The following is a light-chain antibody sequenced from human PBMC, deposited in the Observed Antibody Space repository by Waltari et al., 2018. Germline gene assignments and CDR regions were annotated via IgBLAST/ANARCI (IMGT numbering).Light chain of an antibody. Sequence: DVVMHPSPPSLLALLGQPPSSSSRSSQLLAYSDGNTYLIWFQQKPGQSPRRLIYRVSNRASGVPDRFSGSGSDTDFTLRISGVEAEDVGVYYCMQGRHWPWTFGQGTKVEIK. CDR2: RVS. V-gene: IGKV2-30*01. CDR1: QLLAYSDGNTY. J-gene: IGKJ1*01. CDR3: MQGRHWPWT.